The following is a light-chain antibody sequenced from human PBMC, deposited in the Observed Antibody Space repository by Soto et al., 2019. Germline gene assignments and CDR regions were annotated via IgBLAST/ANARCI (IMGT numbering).Light chain of an antibody. CDR2: KAS. V-gene: IGKV1-5*03. J-gene: IGKJ4*01. CDR3: QQYNTYPLT. Sequence: DIQMTQSPSTLSASVGDRVTITCRASQSISTWLAWYQQKPGKAPKLLIYKASSLESGFPSRFSGSGSGTEFTLTISSLQPDDFATYCCQQYNTYPLTFCGGTTVEIK. CDR1: QSISTW.